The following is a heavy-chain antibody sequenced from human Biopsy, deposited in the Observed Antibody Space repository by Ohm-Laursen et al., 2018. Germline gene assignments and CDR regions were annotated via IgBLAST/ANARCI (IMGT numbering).Heavy chain of an antibody. V-gene: IGHV4-59*12. Sequence: SETLSLTCNVSGGDINNYYWSWIPQPPGKGLEWIGHISYTGYTSYNASLKSRLTISVDTSRNHFSLRLISLAAADTAVYYCGWWSNDFGGLYFPRWGQGTLLTVPS. J-gene: IGHJ4*02. CDR1: GGDINNYY. CDR2: ISYTGYT. D-gene: IGHD4-23*01. CDR3: GWWSNDFGGLYFPR.